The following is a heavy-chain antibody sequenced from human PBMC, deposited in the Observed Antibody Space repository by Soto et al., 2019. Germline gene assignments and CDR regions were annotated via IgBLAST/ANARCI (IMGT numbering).Heavy chain of an antibody. D-gene: IGHD3-10*01. CDR3: AKDRYYYGSGSYYYYYYGMDV. CDR2: ISYDGSNK. Sequence: TGGSLRLSCAASGFTFSSYGMHWVRQAPGKGLEWVAVISYDGSNKYYADSVKGRFTISRDNSKNTLYLQMNSLRAEDTAVYYCAKDRYYYGSGSYYYYYYGMDVWGQGTTVTVSS. J-gene: IGHJ6*02. CDR1: GFTFSSYG. V-gene: IGHV3-30*18.